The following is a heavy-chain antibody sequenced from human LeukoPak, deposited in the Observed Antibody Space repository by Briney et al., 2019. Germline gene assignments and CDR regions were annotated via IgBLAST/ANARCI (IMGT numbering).Heavy chain of an antibody. J-gene: IGHJ3*02. Sequence: PGGSLRLSCAASGFTVSSNYMSWVRQAPGKGLEWVSVIYSGGSTYYADSVKGRFTISRDNSKNTLYLQMNSLRAEDTAVYYCASTYHYDSSGYSRDAFDIWGQGTMVTVSS. V-gene: IGHV3-53*01. CDR3: ASTYHYDSSGYSRDAFDI. D-gene: IGHD3-22*01. CDR1: GFTVSSNY. CDR2: IYSGGST.